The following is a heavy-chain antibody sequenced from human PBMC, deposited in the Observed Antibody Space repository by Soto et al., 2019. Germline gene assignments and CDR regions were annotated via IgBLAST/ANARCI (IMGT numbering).Heavy chain of an antibody. J-gene: IGHJ4*02. D-gene: IGHD3-3*01. CDR3: ARVPKGGFYFEN. Sequence: EVQLVESGGVLVQPGGSLRLSCAASGFTFSSYWMHWVRQVPGKGLVWVSRINRDGSTTSYADSVKGRFTSSTDNAKNTLYLQMNSLRAEDTAVYYCARVPKGGFYFENWGQGTLVTVSS. CDR1: GFTFSSYW. V-gene: IGHV3-74*01. CDR2: INRDGSTT.